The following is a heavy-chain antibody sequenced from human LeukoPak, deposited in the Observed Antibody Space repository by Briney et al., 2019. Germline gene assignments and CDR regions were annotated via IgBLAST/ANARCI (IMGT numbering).Heavy chain of an antibody. V-gene: IGHV3-30*18. CDR1: GFTFSSYG. CDR3: AKGSWWASYGSGSYYNSAEYFQH. J-gene: IGHJ1*01. D-gene: IGHD3-10*01. CDR2: ISYDGSNK. Sequence: GALRLSCAASGFTFSSYGMHWVRQAPGKGLEWVAVISYDGSNKYYADSVKGRFTISRDNSKNTLYLQMNSLRAEDTAVYYCAKGSWWASYGSGSYYNSAEYFQHWGQGTLVTVSS.